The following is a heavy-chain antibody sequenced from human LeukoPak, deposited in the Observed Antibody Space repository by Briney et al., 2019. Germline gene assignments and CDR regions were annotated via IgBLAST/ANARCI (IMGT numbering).Heavy chain of an antibody. CDR3: ARDGGYGSGSYYSYYYYGMDV. D-gene: IGHD3-10*01. V-gene: IGHV4-59*01. CDR1: GGSISSYY. J-gene: IGHJ6*02. CDR2: IYYSGST. Sequence: SETLSLTCTVSGGSISSYYWSWIRQPPGKGLEWIGYIYYSGSTNYNPSLKSRVTISVDTSKNQFSLKLSSVTAADTAVYYCARDGGYGSGSYYSYYYYGMDVWGQGTTVTVSS.